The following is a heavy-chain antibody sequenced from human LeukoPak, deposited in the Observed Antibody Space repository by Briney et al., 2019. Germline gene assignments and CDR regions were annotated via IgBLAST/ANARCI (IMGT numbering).Heavy chain of an antibody. CDR3: ARGDHSHPSVFDY. CDR2: IYYSGST. D-gene: IGHD1-14*01. CDR1: GGSISSGGYY. Sequence: SETLSLTCTVSGGSISSGGYYWSWIRQHPGKGLEWIGYIYYSGSTYYNPSLKSRVTISVDTSKNQFSLKLSSVTAADTAVYYCARGDHSHPSVFDYWGQGTLVTVSS. J-gene: IGHJ4*02. V-gene: IGHV4-31*03.